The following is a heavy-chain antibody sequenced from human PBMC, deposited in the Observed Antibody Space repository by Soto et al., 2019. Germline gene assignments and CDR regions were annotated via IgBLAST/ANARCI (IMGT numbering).Heavy chain of an antibody. CDR3: VRPNFGSLTHFDF. J-gene: IGHJ4*02. V-gene: IGHV5-51*01. Sequence: GESLTISCTSLGYPFTHYWIGWVRQTPGKGLEWMGIIFPGDSDTRYNPSFEGQVTVSADESISTAYLQWNTLKASDTAMYYCVRPNFGSLTHFDFWGPGTLVTVSS. D-gene: IGHD3-16*01. CDR1: GYPFTHYW. CDR2: IFPGDSDT.